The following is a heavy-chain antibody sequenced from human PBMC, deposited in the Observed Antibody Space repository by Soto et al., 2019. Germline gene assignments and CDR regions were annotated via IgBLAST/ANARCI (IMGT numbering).Heavy chain of an antibody. V-gene: IGHV4-34*01. CDR1: GGSFSGYY. J-gene: IGHJ4*02. CDR2: INHSGST. CDR3: ARAWYYYGSGSLDY. D-gene: IGHD3-10*01. Sequence: QVQLQQWGAGLLKPSETLSLTCAVYGGSFSGYYWRWIRQPPGKGLEWIGEINHSGSTNYNPSLNSRVTISVDTSKNQFSLKLSSVTAADTAVYYCARAWYYYGSGSLDYWGQGTLVTVSS.